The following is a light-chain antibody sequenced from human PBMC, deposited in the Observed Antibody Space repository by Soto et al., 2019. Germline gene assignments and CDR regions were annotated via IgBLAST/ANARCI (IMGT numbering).Light chain of an antibody. J-gene: IGLJ1*01. Sequence: QSALTQPASVSGSLGQSITAPCTGSSSDVGGYNYVSWYQQHPGRAPKLIIYEVSHRPSGVSNRFSGSKSGNTASLTISGLQTDDEALYHCSAFTGGSTLYVFGTGTKLTVL. CDR3: SAFTGGSTLYV. CDR2: EVS. CDR1: SSDVGGYNY. V-gene: IGLV2-14*01.